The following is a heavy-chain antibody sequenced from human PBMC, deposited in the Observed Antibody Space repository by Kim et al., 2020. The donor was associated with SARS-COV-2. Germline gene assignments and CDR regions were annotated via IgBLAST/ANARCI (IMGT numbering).Heavy chain of an antibody. Sequence: SETLSLTCTLSDGSISSHYWSWIRQPPGKGLEWIGYIYSSGSANYNPSLKSRVTMSVDTSKNQISLKMTYVTAADTAVYYCAKLGYCRSASCGGFDPWGQGTLVTVSS. D-gene: IGHD2-2*03. J-gene: IGHJ5*02. CDR1: DGSISSHY. V-gene: IGHV4-59*08. CDR2: IYSSGSA. CDR3: AKLGYCRSASCGGFDP.